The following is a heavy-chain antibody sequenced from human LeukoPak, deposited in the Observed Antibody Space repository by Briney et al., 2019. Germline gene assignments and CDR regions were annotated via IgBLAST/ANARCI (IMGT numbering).Heavy chain of an antibody. V-gene: IGHV3-30*03. Sequence: PGGSLRLSCAASGFTFSSYGMHWVRQAPGKGLEWVAVISYDGSNKYYADSVKGRFTISRDNSKNTLYLQMNSLRAEDTAVYYCARGTAMVTDWGQGTLVTVSS. CDR1: GFTFSSYG. D-gene: IGHD5-18*01. CDR2: ISYDGSNK. CDR3: ARGTAMVTD. J-gene: IGHJ4*02.